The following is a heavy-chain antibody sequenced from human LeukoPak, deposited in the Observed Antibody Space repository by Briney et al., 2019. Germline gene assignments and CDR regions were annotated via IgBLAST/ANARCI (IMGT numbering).Heavy chain of an antibody. J-gene: IGHJ5*02. Sequence: SETLSLTCAVYGGSFSGYYWSWIRQPPGKGLEWIGEINHSGCTNYNPSLKSRVTISVDTSKNQFSLKLSSVTAADTAVYYCARRDGWFVPWGQGTLVTVSS. CDR3: ARRDGWFVP. CDR1: GGSFSGYY. CDR2: INHSGCT. V-gene: IGHV4-34*01. D-gene: IGHD5-24*01.